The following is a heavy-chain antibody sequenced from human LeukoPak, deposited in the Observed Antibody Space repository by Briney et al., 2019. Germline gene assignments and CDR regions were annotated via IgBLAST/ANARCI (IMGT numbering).Heavy chain of an antibody. J-gene: IGHJ4*02. D-gene: IGHD6-19*01. CDR3: AKGRSGWSSSSFDY. V-gene: IGHV3-23*01. CDR2: ITGSGADT. Sequence: GGSLRLSCAASGITFSTYAMSWVRQVPGKGPEWVSTITGSGADTFYADSVKGRFTISRGISRNTLYLQMNSLRAEDTALYYCAKGRSGWSSSSFDYWGQGTLVTVSS. CDR1: GITFSTYA.